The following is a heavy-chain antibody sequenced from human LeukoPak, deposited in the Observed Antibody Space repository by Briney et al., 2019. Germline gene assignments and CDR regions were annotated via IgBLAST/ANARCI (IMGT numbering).Heavy chain of an antibody. J-gene: IGHJ4*02. CDR1: GFTFSSYG. CDR3: TRDQRDGYNWRY. V-gene: IGHV3-30*03. D-gene: IGHD5-24*01. CDR2: ISYDGSNK. Sequence: PGGSLRLSCAASGFTFSSYGMHWVRQAPGKGLEWVAVISYDGSNKYYADSVKGRFTISRDNSKNTLYLQMNSLKTEDTAVYYCTRDQRDGYNWRYWGQGTLVTVSS.